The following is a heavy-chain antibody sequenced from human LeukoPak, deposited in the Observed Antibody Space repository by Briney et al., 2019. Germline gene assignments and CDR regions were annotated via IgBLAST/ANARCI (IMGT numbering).Heavy chain of an antibody. CDR3: AKIVSSIRSNYYYGMDV. CDR1: GFKFDDYV. J-gene: IGHJ6*02. Sequence: GRSLRLSCAASGFKFDDYVMHWVRQATGKGLEWVSGISWNSGDIDYADSVKGRFTISRDNAKNSLYLQMNSLGPEDTALYYCAKIVSSIRSNYYYGMDVWGQGTTVTVSS. D-gene: IGHD5/OR15-5a*01. V-gene: IGHV3-9*01. CDR2: ISWNSGDI.